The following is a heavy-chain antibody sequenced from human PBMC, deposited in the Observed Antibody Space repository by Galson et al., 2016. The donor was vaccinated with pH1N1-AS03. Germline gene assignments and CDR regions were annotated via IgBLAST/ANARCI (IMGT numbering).Heavy chain of an antibody. CDR2: MSGSGSTI. Sequence: SLRLSCAASGFPFTSWAMTWVRQAPGKGLQWVSTMSGSGSTIYYTESVKGRFTISRDNPKKTLYLQMINLRAEDTAVYYCAKGGYCSSLSCRSPSGLMDVWGKGTTVTVSA. D-gene: IGHD2-2*01. CDR1: GFPFTSWA. V-gene: IGHV3-23*01. CDR3: AKGGYCSSLSCRSPSGLMDV. J-gene: IGHJ6*04.